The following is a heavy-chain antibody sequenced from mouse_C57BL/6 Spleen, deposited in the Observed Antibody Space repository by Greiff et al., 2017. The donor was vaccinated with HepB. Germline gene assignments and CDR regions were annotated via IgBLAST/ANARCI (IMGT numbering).Heavy chain of an antibody. J-gene: IGHJ4*01. V-gene: IGHV1-52*01. CDR1: GYTFTSYW. CDR3: ARRGITTLYYYAMDY. Sequence: QVHVKQPGAELVRPGSSVKLSCKASGYTFTSYWMHWVKQRPIQGLEWIGNIDPSDSETHYNQKFKDKATLTVDKSSSTAYMQLSSLTSEDSAVYYCARRGITTLYYYAMDYWGQGTSVTVSS. D-gene: IGHD2-4*01. CDR2: IDPSDSET.